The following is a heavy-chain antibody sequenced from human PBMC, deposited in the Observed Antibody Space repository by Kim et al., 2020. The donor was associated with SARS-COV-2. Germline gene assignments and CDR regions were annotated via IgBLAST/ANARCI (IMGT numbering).Heavy chain of an antibody. J-gene: IGHJ4*02. D-gene: IGHD3-22*01. Sequence: GRFTIPRDNSKNTLYLQMNSLSAEDTAVYYCAREEDYDSSGYFFLRFVDYWGQGTLVTVSS. V-gene: IGHV3-30*01. CDR3: AREEDYDSSGYFFLRFVDY.